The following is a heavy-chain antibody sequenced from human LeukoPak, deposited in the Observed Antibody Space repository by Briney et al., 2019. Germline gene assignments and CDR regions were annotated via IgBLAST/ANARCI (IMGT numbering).Heavy chain of an antibody. V-gene: IGHV3-21*01. Sequence: GGSLRLSCAASGFTFSSYSMNWVRQAPGKGLEWVSSISSSSSYICYADSVKGRFTISRDNAKNSLYLQMNSLRAEDTAVYYCATEDCSSTSCYDYWGQGTLVTVSS. D-gene: IGHD2-2*01. CDR3: ATEDCSSTSCYDY. CDR2: ISSSSSYI. CDR1: GFTFSSYS. J-gene: IGHJ4*02.